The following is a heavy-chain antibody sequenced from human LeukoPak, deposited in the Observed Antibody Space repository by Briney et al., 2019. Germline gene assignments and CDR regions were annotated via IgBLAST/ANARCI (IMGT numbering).Heavy chain of an antibody. Sequence: GGSLRLSCAASGFTFSSYEINWVRQAPGKGLEWVSYICSSGSTIKYADSVKGRFTISRDNAKNSLYLQMNSLRAEDTAVYYCAELGITMIGGVWGKGTTVTISS. CDR1: GFTFSSYE. CDR3: AELGITMIGGV. CDR2: ICSSGSTI. J-gene: IGHJ6*04. V-gene: IGHV3-48*03. D-gene: IGHD3-10*02.